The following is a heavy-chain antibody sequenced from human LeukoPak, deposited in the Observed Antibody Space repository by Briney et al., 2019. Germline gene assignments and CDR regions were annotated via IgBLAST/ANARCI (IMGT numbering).Heavy chain of an antibody. Sequence: ASVKVSCKACGCTFTSYGISWVRQAPGQGLQWMGWISAYNGNTNYAQKLQGRVTMTTDTSTSTAYMELRSLRSDDTAVYYCARDVGVLRYFDWLLPFDYWGQGTLVTVSS. V-gene: IGHV1-18*04. CDR3: ARDVGVLRYFDWLLPFDY. J-gene: IGHJ4*02. CDR2: ISAYNGNT. CDR1: GCTFTSYG. D-gene: IGHD3-9*01.